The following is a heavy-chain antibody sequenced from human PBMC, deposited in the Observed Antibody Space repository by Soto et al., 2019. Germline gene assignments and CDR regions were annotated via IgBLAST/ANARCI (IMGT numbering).Heavy chain of an antibody. V-gene: IGHV3-23*01. CDR3: AKGGLYGSGSYYNAGSYYYYGLDV. CDR2: ISGSGGTT. Sequence: PVGSLRLSCAASGFTFSTYAMSWVRQAPGKGLEWVSAISGSGGTTYCADSVKGRFTISRDNSKNTLYLQMNSLRAEDTAVYYCAKGGLYGSGSYYNAGSYYYYGLDVWGQGTTVTVSS. CDR1: GFTFSTYA. J-gene: IGHJ6*02. D-gene: IGHD3-10*01.